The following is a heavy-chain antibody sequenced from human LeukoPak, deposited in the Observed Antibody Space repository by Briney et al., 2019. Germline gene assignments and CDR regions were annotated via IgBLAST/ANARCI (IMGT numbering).Heavy chain of an antibody. Sequence: GGSLRLSCAGYGFTLDDYWMTWVRQAPGKGLEWVSAISGSGGSAYYADSVKGRFTISRDNSKNTLYLQMNSLRAEDTAVYYCAKDRHYYDSSGYYYWNFDLWGRGTLVTVSS. CDR2: ISGSGGSA. J-gene: IGHJ2*01. CDR1: GFTLDDYW. CDR3: AKDRHYYDSSGYYYWNFDL. D-gene: IGHD3-22*01. V-gene: IGHV3-23*01.